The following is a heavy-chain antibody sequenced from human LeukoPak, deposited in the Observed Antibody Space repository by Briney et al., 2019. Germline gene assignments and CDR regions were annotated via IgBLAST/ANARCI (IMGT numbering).Heavy chain of an antibody. CDR2: IIPIFGTR. J-gene: IGHJ3*02. CDR1: GYTFTSYG. Sequence: SVKVSCKASGYTFTSYGISWVRQAPGQGLEWMGRIIPIFGTRNYAQKFQGRVTIITDESTSTAYMELSSLRSEDTAVYYCARDTRRQSSSGYYLMDAFDIWGQGTMVTVSS. D-gene: IGHD3-22*01. CDR3: ARDTRRQSSSGYYLMDAFDI. V-gene: IGHV1-69*05.